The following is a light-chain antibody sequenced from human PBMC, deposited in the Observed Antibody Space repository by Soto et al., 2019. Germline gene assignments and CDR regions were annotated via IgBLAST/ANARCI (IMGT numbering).Light chain of an antibody. Sequence: EIVMTQSPGTLSLSPGERATLSCRASQSVSSSYLAWYQQKPGQAPRLLIYRASARATGVPARFSGSGSGTEFTLTISSLQSEDFGIYYCQQYDYWWTFGQGTKVDTK. V-gene: IGKV3-15*01. CDR2: RAS. CDR3: QQYDYWWT. CDR1: QSVSSSY. J-gene: IGKJ1*01.